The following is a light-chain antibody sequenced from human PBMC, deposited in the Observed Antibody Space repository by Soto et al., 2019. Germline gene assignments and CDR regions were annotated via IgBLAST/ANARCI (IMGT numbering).Light chain of an antibody. CDR1: QLISSW. V-gene: IGKV1-12*01. CDR3: QQASRFPLT. J-gene: IGKJ4*01. CDR2: AAS. Sequence: IQITQSPSSVSASVGDTVTITCRASQLISSWLAWYQQNPGKAPKLLIYAASNLQSGVPSRFSGSESGTDFTLTISSLQPEDFATYFCQQASRFPLTFGGGTPVEI.